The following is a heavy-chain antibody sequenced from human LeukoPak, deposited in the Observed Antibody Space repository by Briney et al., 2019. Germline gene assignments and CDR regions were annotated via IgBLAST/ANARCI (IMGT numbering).Heavy chain of an antibody. V-gene: IGHV4-61*02. CDR3: ARAGSSSSQVY. J-gene: IGHJ4*02. CDR2: IYTSGST. Sequence: PSETLSLTCTVSGGSISSGSYYWSCIRQPAGKGLEWIGRIYTSGSTNYNPSLKSRVTISVDTSKNQFSLKLSSVTAADTAVYYCARAGSSSSQVYWGQGTLVTVSS. CDR1: GGSISSGSYY. D-gene: IGHD6-13*01.